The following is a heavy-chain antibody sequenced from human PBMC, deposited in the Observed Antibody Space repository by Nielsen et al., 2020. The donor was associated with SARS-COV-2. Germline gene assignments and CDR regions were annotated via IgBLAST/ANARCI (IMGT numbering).Heavy chain of an antibody. V-gene: IGHV4-61*08. D-gene: IGHD2-15*01. J-gene: IGHJ4*02. CDR1: GGSISSGDYY. CDR2: IYYSGST. CDR3: ARGSGGEFDY. Sequence: SETLSLTCTVSGGSISSGDYYWNWVRQPPGKGLEWIGYIYYSGSTNYNPSLKSRVTISVDTSKNQFSLKLSSVTAADTAVYYCARGSGGEFDYWGQGTLVTVSS.